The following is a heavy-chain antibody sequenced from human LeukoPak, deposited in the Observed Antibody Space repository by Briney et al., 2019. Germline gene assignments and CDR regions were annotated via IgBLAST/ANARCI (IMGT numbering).Heavy chain of an antibody. D-gene: IGHD1-26*01. Sequence: SETLSLTCTVSGGSISTSSYYWGWIRQPPGKGLEWIGSMYYSGSTYYNPSLQSRVTISVDTSKNQFSLRLTSVTAADTAVYYCATLGLLRGAGFNLATHFDYWGQGTLVAVSS. CDR1: GGSISTSSYY. V-gene: IGHV4-39*01. CDR3: ATLGLLRGAGFNLATHFDY. CDR2: MYYSGST. J-gene: IGHJ4*02.